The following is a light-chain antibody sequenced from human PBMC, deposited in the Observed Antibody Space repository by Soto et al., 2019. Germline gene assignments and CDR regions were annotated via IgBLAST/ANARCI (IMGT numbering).Light chain of an antibody. CDR3: SSYTSSTTLKV. Sequence: QSVLTQPASVSGSPGQSITISCTGTSSDVGGYNYVSWYQQHPGKVPKLMIYDVSNRPSGVSNRFSGSKSGNTASLTISGLQAEDEADYYCSSYTSSTTLKVFGGGTKLTVL. CDR2: DVS. CDR1: SSDVGGYNY. J-gene: IGLJ2*01. V-gene: IGLV2-14*03.